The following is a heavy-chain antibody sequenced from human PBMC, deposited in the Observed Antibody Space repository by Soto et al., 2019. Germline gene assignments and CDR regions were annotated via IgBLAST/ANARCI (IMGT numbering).Heavy chain of an antibody. CDR3: AREGLTYSYGLDY. Sequence: QVHLVESGGGVVQPGGSLRLSCAVSGFSFSNYGMHWVRQAPGKGLEWVALIWYDGSNKYYADSVRGRFTISRDNSKNTLYLQKSSLTAEDTAVYFCAREGLTYSYGLDYWGQGTLVTVSS. D-gene: IGHD5-18*01. CDR2: IWYDGSNK. V-gene: IGHV3-33*01. CDR1: GFSFSNYG. J-gene: IGHJ4*02.